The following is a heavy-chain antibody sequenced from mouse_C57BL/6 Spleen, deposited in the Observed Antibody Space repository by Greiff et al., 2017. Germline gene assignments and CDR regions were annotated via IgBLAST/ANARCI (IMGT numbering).Heavy chain of an antibody. CDR1: GFTFSDYG. J-gene: IGHJ4*01. CDR3: ARTFYYDYDDYYAMDY. CDR2: ISSGSSTI. D-gene: IGHD2-4*01. V-gene: IGHV5-17*01. Sequence: EVMLVESGGGLVKPGGSLKLSCAASGFTFSDYGMHWVRQAPEKGLEWVAYISSGSSTIYYADTVKGRFTISRDNAKNTLFLQMTSLRSEDTAMYYCARTFYYDYDDYYAMDYWGQGTSVTGSS.